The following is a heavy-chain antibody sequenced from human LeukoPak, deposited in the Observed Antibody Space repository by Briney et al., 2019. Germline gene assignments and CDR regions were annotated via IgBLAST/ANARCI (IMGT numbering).Heavy chain of an antibody. CDR3: ARDSAVAGIRTFDY. V-gene: IGHV3-74*01. J-gene: IGHJ4*02. Sequence: GGSLRLSCAASGFPFSDYWMHWVRQAPGKGLVWVSRIKSDGSHTIYADSVKGRFTISRDNAKNSLYLQMNSLRAEDTAVYYCARDSAVAGIRTFDYWGQGTLVTVSS. CDR2: IKSDGSHT. CDR1: GFPFSDYW. D-gene: IGHD6-19*01.